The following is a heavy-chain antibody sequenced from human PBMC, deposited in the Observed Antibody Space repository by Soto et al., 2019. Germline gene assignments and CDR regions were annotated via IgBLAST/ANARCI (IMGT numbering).Heavy chain of an antibody. V-gene: IGHV1-46*01. D-gene: IGHD6-13*01. CDR1: GYTFTSYY. CDR2: INPSGGST. Sequence: GPSVKVSCKASGYTFTSYYMHWVRQAPGQGLEWMGIINPSGGSTSYAQKFQGRVTMTRDTSTSTVYMELSSLRSEDMAVYYCARGSRDGRFDYWGQGTLVTVSS. J-gene: IGHJ4*02. CDR3: ARGSRDGRFDY.